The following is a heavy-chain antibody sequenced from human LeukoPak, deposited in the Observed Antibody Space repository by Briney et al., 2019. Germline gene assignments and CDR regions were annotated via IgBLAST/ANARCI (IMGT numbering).Heavy chain of an antibody. CDR3: ASIWGSETLDYYYYDMDI. Sequence: GGSLRLSCAASGFTFSNAWMSWVRQAPGKGLEWVGRIKSKTDGGTTDYAAPVKGRFTISRDDSKNTLYLQMNSLRAEDTAVYYCASIWGSETLDYYYYDMDIWGKGTTVTVSS. J-gene: IGHJ6*04. CDR1: GFTFSNAW. CDR2: IKSKTDGGTT. V-gene: IGHV3-15*01. D-gene: IGHD3-10*01.